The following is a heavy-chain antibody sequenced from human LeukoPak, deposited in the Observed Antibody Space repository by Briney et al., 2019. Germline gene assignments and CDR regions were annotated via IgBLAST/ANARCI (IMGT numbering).Heavy chain of an antibody. CDR2: IYYSGST. D-gene: IGHD2-2*01. CDR3: ARGGYGCSSHNWFDS. Sequence: PSGTLSLTCTVSGGSISSYYWSWIRQPPGKGLEWIGYIYYSGSTNYNPSLKSRVTISVDTSKNQFSLKLSSVTAADTAVYYCARGGYGCSSHNWFDSWGQGTLVTVSS. V-gene: IGHV4-59*01. J-gene: IGHJ5*01. CDR1: GGSISSYY.